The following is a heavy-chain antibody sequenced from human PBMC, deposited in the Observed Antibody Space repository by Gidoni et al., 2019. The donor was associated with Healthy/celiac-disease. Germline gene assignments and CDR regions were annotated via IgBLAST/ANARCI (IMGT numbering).Heavy chain of an antibody. Sequence: EVQLVESGGGFIQPGGALRLSCAASGFTGSSNHMSWVRQAPGKGLEWVSFIYSGGSTYYADSVKGRFTISRDNSKNTLYLQMNSLRAEDTAVYYCARDSRDFWSGNYYYYGMDVWGQGTTVTVSS. J-gene: IGHJ6*02. D-gene: IGHD3-3*01. CDR3: ARDSRDFWSGNYYYYGMDV. V-gene: IGHV3-53*01. CDR1: GFTGSSNH. CDR2: IYSGGST.